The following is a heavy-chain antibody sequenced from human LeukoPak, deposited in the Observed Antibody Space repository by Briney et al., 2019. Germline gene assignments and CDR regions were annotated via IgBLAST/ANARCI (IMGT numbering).Heavy chain of an antibody. CDR3: AAAGSTSPDAFDI. D-gene: IGHD2-2*01. J-gene: IGHJ3*02. CDR2: IYPGDSDT. Sequence: GESLKISCKGSGYSFTNYWIGWVRQMPGKGLEWMGIIYPGDSDTKYSPSFQGQVTISADKSISTAYLQWSSLKASDTAMYYCAAAGSTSPDAFDIWGQGTMVTVSS. CDR1: GYSFTNYW. V-gene: IGHV5-51*03.